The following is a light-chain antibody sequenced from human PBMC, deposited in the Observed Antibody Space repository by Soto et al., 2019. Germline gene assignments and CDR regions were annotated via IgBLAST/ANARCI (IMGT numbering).Light chain of an antibody. J-gene: IGLJ2*01. V-gene: IGLV2-14*01. CDR3: SSYTSSSTHVV. CDR1: SSDVGGYNY. Sequence: QSALNQPASVSGSPGQWITISCTGNSSDVGGYNYVSWYQQHPGKAPKLMIYDVSNRPSGVSNRLSGSKSGNTASLTISGHQAEDVADYYCSSYTSSSTHVVFGGGTKLTVL. CDR2: DVS.